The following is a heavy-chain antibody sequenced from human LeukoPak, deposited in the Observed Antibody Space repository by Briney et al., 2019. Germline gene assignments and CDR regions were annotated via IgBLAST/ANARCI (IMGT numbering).Heavy chain of an antibody. CDR3: ARLLGYCSGGSCYSDY. V-gene: IGHV4-61*02. Sequence: SETLSLTCTVSGGSISSGSYYWSWIRQPAGKGLEWIGRIYTSGSTNYNPPLKSRVTISVDTSKNQFSLKLSSVTAADTAVYYCARLLGYCSGGSCYSDYWGQGTLVTVSS. CDR2: IYTSGST. J-gene: IGHJ4*02. CDR1: GGSISSGSYY. D-gene: IGHD2-15*01.